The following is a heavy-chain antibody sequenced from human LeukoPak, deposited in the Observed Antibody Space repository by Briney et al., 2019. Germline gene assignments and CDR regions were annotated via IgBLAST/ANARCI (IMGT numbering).Heavy chain of an antibody. CDR3: AKAMTTVTTGSY. J-gene: IGHJ4*02. CDR1: GFTFSRYA. Sequence: GGSLRLSCAASGFTFSRYAMSWVRQAPGKGLEWVSVISGSGGSIYYADSVKGRFTISRDNSKNTLYLQMNSLRAEDTAVYYCAKAMTTVTTGSYWGQGTLVTVSS. D-gene: IGHD4-17*01. CDR2: ISGSGGSI. V-gene: IGHV3-23*01.